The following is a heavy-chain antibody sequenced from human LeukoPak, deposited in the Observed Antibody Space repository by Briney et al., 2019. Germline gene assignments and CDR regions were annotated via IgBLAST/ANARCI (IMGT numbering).Heavy chain of an antibody. D-gene: IGHD3-22*01. CDR2: ISGDGGST. Sequence: AGGSLRLSCAASGFTFDDYAMHWVRQAPGKGLEWASLISGDGGSTYYADPVKGRFTISRDNSKNSLYLQMNSLRTEDTALYYCAKEIYYDTSGRGRHYYYMDVWGKGTTVTVSS. V-gene: IGHV3-43*02. CDR3: AKEIYYDTSGRGRHYYYMDV. J-gene: IGHJ6*03. CDR1: GFTFDDYA.